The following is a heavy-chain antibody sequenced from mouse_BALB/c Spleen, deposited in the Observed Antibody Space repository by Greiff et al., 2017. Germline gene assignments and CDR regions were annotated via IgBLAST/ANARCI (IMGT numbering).Heavy chain of an antibody. D-gene: IGHD1-1*02. J-gene: IGHJ4*01. CDR3: ARSGVAGAMDY. CDR1: GYSITSDYA. Sequence: EVKLMESGPGLVKPSQSLSLTCTVTGYSITSDYAWNWIRQFPGNTLECIGYISYSGSTSYNQSFKSRISITRDTSKNQFCLQFNSVTTEDTATYYCARSGVAGAMDYWGQGTSVTVSS. CDR2: ISYSGST. V-gene: IGHV3-2*02.